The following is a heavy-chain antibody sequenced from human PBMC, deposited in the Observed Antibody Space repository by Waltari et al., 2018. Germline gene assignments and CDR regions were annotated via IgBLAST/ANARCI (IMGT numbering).Heavy chain of an antibody. D-gene: IGHD3-22*01. Sequence: QVQLVQSGAEVKKPGASVKVSCKASGYTFTGYYMHWVRQAPGPGLEWMGRINPNSGGTNYAQKFQGRVTMTRDTSISTAYMELSRLRSDDTAVYYCARGAGYYYDSSGFDAFDIWGQGTMVTVSS. CDR3: ARGAGYYYDSSGFDAFDI. CDR1: GYTFTGYY. J-gene: IGHJ3*02. V-gene: IGHV1-2*06. CDR2: INPNSGGT.